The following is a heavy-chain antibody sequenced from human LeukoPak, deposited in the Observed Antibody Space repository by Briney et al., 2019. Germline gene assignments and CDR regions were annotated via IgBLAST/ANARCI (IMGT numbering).Heavy chain of an antibody. CDR2: ISSSGSTI. V-gene: IGHV3-11*01. J-gene: IGHJ5*02. CDR3: VVWSGYYAEDNWFDP. Sequence: GGSLRLSCAASGFTFSDYYMSWIRQAPGKGLEWVSYISSSGSTIYYADSVKGRFTISRDNAKNSLYLQRNSLRAEDTAVYYWVVWSGYYAEDNWFDPWGQGTLVTVSS. D-gene: IGHD3-3*01. CDR1: GFTFSDYY.